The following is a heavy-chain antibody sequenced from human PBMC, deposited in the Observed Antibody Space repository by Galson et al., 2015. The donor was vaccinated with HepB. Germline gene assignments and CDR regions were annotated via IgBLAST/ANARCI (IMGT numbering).Heavy chain of an antibody. CDR2: IYYSGST. D-gene: IGHD5-24*01. CDR3: ARASGWLQLRPRYFDY. Sequence: ETLSLTCTVSGGSISSYYWSWIRQPPGKGLEWIGYIYYSGSTNHNPSLKSRVTISVDTSKNQFSLKVSSVTAADTAVYYCARASGWLQLRPRYFDYWGQGTLVTVSS. J-gene: IGHJ4*02. V-gene: IGHV4-59*01. CDR1: GGSISSYY.